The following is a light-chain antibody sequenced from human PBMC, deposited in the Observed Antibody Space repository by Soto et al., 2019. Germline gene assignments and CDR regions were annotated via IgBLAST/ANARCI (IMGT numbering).Light chain of an antibody. Sequence: EIVLTQSPGTLSLSPGERATLSCRASQSVSSSSLAWYQQKPGQAPRLLIYGASSRATGIPDMFSGSGSGTDFTLTLRRLEPEDFAVFYCQQYGSSTYTFGQGTKLEIK. CDR1: QSVSSSS. J-gene: IGKJ2*01. CDR3: QQYGSSTYT. V-gene: IGKV3-20*01. CDR2: GAS.